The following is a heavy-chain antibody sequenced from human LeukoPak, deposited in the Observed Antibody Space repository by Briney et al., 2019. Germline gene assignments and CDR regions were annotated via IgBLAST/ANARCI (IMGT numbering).Heavy chain of an antibody. CDR3: ARYGSNWNFDY. J-gene: IGHJ4*02. D-gene: IGHD6-13*01. CDR1: GFTFSSYW. CDR2: IKQDGSEK. V-gene: IGHV3-7*01. Sequence: GGSLRLSCAASGFTFSSYWMSWVRQAPGKGLEWVANIKQDGSEKYYVDSVKGRFTISRDDTKNSLFLQMNSLRAVDTAVYYCARYGSNWNFDYWGQGTLVTVSS.